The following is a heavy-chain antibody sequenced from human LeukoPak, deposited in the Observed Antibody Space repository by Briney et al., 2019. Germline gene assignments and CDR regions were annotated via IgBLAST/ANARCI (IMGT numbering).Heavy chain of an antibody. V-gene: IGHV4-31*03. D-gene: IGHD3-22*01. CDR2: IYCSGST. CDR1: GGSISSGGYY. J-gene: IGHJ3*02. Sequence: PSETLSLTCTVSGGSISSGGYYWSWIRQRPGKGLGWIGYIYCSGSTYYNPSLKSRVTISVDTSKNQFSLKLSSVAAADTAVYYCARDLGSVYYDSSGYYYDGAFDIWGQGTMVTVSS. CDR3: ARDLGSVYYDSSGYYYDGAFDI.